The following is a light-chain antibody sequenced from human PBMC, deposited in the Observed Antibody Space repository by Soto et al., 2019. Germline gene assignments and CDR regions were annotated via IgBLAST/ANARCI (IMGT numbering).Light chain of an antibody. CDR3: QQYNNWPPWT. J-gene: IGKJ1*01. CDR2: GAS. V-gene: IGKV3-15*01. CDR1: QSVSSN. Sequence: EIVITHSPATLSVSPGERATLSCRASQSVSSNLAWYQQKPGQAPRLLIYGASTRATGIPARFSGSGSGTEFTLTISSLQSEDFAVYYCQQYNNWPPWTCGQGTKVDIK.